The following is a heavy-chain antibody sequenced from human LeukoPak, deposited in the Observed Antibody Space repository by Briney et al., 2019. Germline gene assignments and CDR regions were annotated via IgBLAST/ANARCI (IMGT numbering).Heavy chain of an antibody. D-gene: IGHD3-22*01. CDR2: MNPNSGNT. Sequence: GSSVKVSCKASGGTFTSYDINWVRQAPGQGLEWMGWMNPNSGNTGYARKFQGRVTMTRNTSISTAYMELSSLRSEDTAVYYCAIAPPHYYDSSGYLFDYYYMDVWGKGTTVTVSS. CDR1: GGTFTSYD. J-gene: IGHJ6*03. CDR3: AIAPPHYYDSSGYLFDYYYMDV. V-gene: IGHV1-8*01.